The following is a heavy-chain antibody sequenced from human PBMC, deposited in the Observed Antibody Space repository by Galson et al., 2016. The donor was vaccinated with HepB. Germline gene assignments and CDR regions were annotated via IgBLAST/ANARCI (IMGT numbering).Heavy chain of an antibody. Sequence: SETLSLTCAVSGGSISNNYWWSWVRQSPGKGLEWIGEIYQTGTANYSPSFTSRATISVDTSKNQISLRLGSVTAGDTAVYYCARGTLGTAATMAFDYWGQGTLVSVSS. D-gene: IGHD4/OR15-4a*01. CDR2: IYQTGTA. CDR1: GGSISNNYW. V-gene: IGHV4-4*02. CDR3: ARGTLGTAATMAFDY. J-gene: IGHJ4*02.